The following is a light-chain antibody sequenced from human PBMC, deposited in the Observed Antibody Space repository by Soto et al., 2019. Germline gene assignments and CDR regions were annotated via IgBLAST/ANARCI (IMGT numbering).Light chain of an antibody. J-gene: IGKJ3*01. CDR3: QQRASWFT. Sequence: EVVLTQSPATLSLSPGERATPSCRASQSISNYLAWYQQKPGQPPRLLIYDASNRATGIPARFSGSGSGTDFTLTISSLEPEDFAVYYCQQRASWFTFGHGTKVELK. V-gene: IGKV3-11*01. CDR1: QSISNY. CDR2: DAS.